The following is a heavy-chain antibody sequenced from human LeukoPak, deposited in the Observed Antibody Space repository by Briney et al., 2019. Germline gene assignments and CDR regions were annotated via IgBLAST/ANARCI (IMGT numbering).Heavy chain of an antibody. CDR2: IKQDGSEK. V-gene: IGHV3-7*01. CDR3: ASVGRYSSGWYLRYYYYYMDV. D-gene: IGHD6-19*01. CDR1: GFTFSSYW. J-gene: IGHJ6*03. Sequence: PGGSLRLSCAASGFTFSSYWMSWVRQAPGKGLEWVANIKQDGSEKYYVDSVKGRFTISRDNAKNSLYLQMNSLRAEDTAVYYCASVGRYSSGWYLRYYYYYMDVWGKGTTVTISS.